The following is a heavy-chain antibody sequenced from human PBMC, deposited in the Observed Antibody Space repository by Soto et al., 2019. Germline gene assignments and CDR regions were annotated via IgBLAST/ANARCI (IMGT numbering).Heavy chain of an antibody. CDR2: ISGSGDST. V-gene: IGHV3-23*01. D-gene: IGHD3-22*01. J-gene: IGHJ4*01. Sequence: EVQLLESGGGLVQPGGSLRLSCAASGFTFNNYAMTWVRQAPGKGLEWVSYISGSGDSTYHAASVKGRFTISRDNSKNTLYLRMNSLGAADTAVYYCAKSEKDYYDSSGRGAYGYWGQGTLVTVSS. CDR1: GFTFNNYA. CDR3: AKSEKDYYDSSGRGAYGY.